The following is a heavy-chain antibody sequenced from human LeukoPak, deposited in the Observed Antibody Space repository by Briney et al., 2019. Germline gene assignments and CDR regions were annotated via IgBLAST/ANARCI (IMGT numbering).Heavy chain of an antibody. CDR2: ISSDGGTT. J-gene: IGHJ3*02. D-gene: IGHD2-21*02. CDR3: VKTAMVLGSRAFDI. V-gene: IGHV3-64D*06. CDR1: GFTFSTYA. Sequence: GGSLRLSCSASGFTFSTYAMHWVSQAPGRGLQSVSAISSDGGTTYYADSVKGRFSISRDNSKNTLFLQMSSLRPEDTAVYYCVKTAMVLGSRAFDIWGQGTMVTVSS.